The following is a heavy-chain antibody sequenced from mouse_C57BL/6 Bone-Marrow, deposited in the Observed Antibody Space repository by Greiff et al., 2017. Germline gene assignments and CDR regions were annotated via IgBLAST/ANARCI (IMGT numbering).Heavy chain of an antibody. V-gene: IGHV2-2*01. CDR2: IWSGGST. CDR1: GFSLTSYG. Sequence: QVQLQQSGPGLVQPSQSLSITCPVSGFSLTSYGVHWVRQSPGKGLEWLGVIWSGGSTDYNAAFISRLSISKDNSKSQVFFKMNSLQADDTAIYYCARRGADYLWYFDVWGTGTTVTVSS. D-gene: IGHD2-4*01. J-gene: IGHJ1*03. CDR3: ARRGADYLWYFDV.